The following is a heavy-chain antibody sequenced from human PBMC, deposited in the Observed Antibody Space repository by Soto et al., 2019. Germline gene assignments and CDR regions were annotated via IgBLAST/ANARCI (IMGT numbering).Heavy chain of an antibody. CDR1: GGSISSGGYY. V-gene: IGHV4-31*03. J-gene: IGHJ4*02. CDR3: ARGYHILTFDY. CDR2: IYYSGNT. Sequence: PSETLSLTCTVSGGSISSGGYYWSWIRQHPGKGLEWIGYIYYSGNTYYTASLKSRVTISVDTSKNQFSLKLSFVTAADTAVYYCARGYHILTFDYWGQGPLVTVSS. D-gene: IGHD3-9*01.